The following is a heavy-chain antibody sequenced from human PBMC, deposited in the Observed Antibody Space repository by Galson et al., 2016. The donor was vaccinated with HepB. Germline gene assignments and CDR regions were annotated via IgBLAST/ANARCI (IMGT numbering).Heavy chain of an antibody. CDR3: ARPSCSGGSCYFDY. D-gene: IGHD2-15*01. V-gene: IGHV1-69*06. CDR2: IIPMFGTT. CDR1: GGTSSSYA. Sequence: SVKVSCKASGGTSSSYAFSWVRQAPGQGLEWMGGIIPMFGTTIYAQKFQGRVTITADKSTSTAYMEVSSLRSEDTAVYYCARPSCSGGSCYFDYWGQGTRVTVSS. J-gene: IGHJ4*02.